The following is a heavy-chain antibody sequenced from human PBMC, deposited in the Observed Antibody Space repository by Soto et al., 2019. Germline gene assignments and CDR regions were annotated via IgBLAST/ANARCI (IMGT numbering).Heavy chain of an antibody. V-gene: IGHV1-18*01. D-gene: IGHD3-3*01. CDR3: ARGQESITIFGVGLDAFGI. J-gene: IGHJ3*02. CDR2: ISAYNGNT. Sequence: ASVKVSCKASGYTFTSYGISWVRQAPGQGLEWMGWISAYNGNTNYAQKLQGRVTMTTDTSTSTAYMELRSLRSDDTAVYYCARGQESITIFGVGLDAFGIWGQGTMVTVSS. CDR1: GYTFTSYG.